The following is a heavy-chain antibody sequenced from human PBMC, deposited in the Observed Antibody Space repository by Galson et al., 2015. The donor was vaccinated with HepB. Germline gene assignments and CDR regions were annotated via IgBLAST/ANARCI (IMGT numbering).Heavy chain of an antibody. J-gene: IGHJ6*02. CDR3: ARDLVVVAANYYYGMDV. CDR2: INPSGGST. D-gene: IGHD2-15*01. V-gene: IGHV1-46*04. Sequence: SVKVSCKASGYTFTSYYMHWVRQAPGQGLEWMGIINPSGGSTSYAQKLQGRVTMTRDTSTSTVYMELSSLRSEDTAVYYCARDLVVVAANYYYGMDVWGQGTTVTVSS. CDR1: GYTFTSYY.